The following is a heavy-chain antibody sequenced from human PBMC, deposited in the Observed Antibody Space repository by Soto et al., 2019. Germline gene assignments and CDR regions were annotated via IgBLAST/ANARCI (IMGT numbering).Heavy chain of an antibody. CDR2: INTYKGNI. V-gene: IGHV1-18*01. J-gene: IGHJ4*02. D-gene: IGHD1-26*01. CDR3: ARERGGYKHFDY. CDR1: GYTFTDYG. Sequence: QVQLVQSGAEVKKPGASVRVSCKSSGYTFTDYGIIWVRQDPGQGLEWMGWINTYKGNINYAQRLQGRVTMTTDTSTSTAYMELWSLTSDDTAVYYCARERGGYKHFDYWGQGALVTVSS.